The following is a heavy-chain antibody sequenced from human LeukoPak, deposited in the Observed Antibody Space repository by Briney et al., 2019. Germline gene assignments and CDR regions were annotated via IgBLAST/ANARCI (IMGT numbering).Heavy chain of an antibody. CDR2: IIPIFGTA. D-gene: IGHD5-12*01. Sequence: SVKVSCKASGGTFSSYAISWVRQAPGQGLEWMGRIIPIFGTANYAQKFQGRVTITTDESTSTAYMELSSLRSEDTAVYYCARAPNYSGYDFNWFDPWGQGTLVTVSS. CDR1: GGTFSSYA. CDR3: ARAPNYSGYDFNWFDP. V-gene: IGHV1-69*05. J-gene: IGHJ5*02.